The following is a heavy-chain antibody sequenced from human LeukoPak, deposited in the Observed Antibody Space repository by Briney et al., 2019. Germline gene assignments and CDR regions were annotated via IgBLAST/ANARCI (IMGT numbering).Heavy chain of an antibody. CDR2: INPNSGGT. Sequence: ASVKVSCKASGYTFTGYYMHWVRQAPGQGLEWMGWINPNSGGTNYAQKFQGRVTMTRDTSTSTVYMELSSLRSEDTAVYYCARDLSVIHRTQYYYYMDVWGKGTTVTISS. D-gene: IGHD2-21*02. V-gene: IGHV1-2*02. CDR3: ARDLSVIHRTQYYYYMDV. J-gene: IGHJ6*03. CDR1: GYTFTGYY.